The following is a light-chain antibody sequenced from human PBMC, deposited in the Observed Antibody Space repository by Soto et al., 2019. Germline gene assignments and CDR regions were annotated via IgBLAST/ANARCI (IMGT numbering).Light chain of an antibody. V-gene: IGLV2-14*01. J-gene: IGLJ2*01. CDR1: SSDVGGYNH. CDR2: EVG. CDR3: SSYTTTSNLVV. Sequence: QSVLTQPRSVSGSPGQSVTISCTGTSSDVGGYNHVSWYQQHPGKAPKLMIYEVGNRPSGVSRRFSGSKSGNTASLTISGLQAEDEADYYCSSYTTTSNLVVFGGGTKLTVL.